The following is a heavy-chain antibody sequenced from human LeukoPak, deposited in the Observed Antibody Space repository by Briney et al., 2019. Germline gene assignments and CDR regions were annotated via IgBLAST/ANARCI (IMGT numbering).Heavy chain of an antibody. CDR1: VYTFTSYG. D-gene: IGHD5-18*01. J-gene: IGHJ4*02. Sequence: GASVKVSCKATVYTFTSYGISCVGQAPGQALEWLGWISDYNGNTNNAHKLQGRVTITTDTYTTTAYMELRRLRSDDTAVYDCARRAWRGYGYPMADYWGQGTLVTVSS. CDR2: ISDYNGNT. V-gene: IGHV1-18*01. CDR3: ARRAWRGYGYPMADY.